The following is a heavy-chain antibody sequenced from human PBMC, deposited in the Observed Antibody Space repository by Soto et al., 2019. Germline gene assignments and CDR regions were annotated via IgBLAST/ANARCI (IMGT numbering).Heavy chain of an antibody. J-gene: IGHJ3*02. CDR1: GFTFSSYD. CDR3: AGGRGDIVVVPAASSDAFDI. Sequence: GGSLRLSCAASGFTFSSYDMHWVRQATGKGLEWVSAIGTAGDTYYPGSVKGRFTISRENAKNSLYLQMNSLRAGDTAVYYCAGGRGDIVVVPAASSDAFDIWGQGTMVTVSS. V-gene: IGHV3-13*01. CDR2: IGTAGDT. D-gene: IGHD2-2*01.